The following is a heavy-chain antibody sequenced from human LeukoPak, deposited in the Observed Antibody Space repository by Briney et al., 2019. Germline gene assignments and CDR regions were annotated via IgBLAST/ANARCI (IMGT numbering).Heavy chain of an antibody. Sequence: SETLSLTCAVYGGSFSGYYWSWIRQPPGKGLEWIGEINHSGSTNYNPSLKSRVTISVDTSKNQFSLKLSSVTAADTAVYYCARGSCSSGYYYSDYWGQGTLVTVSS. CDR2: INHSGST. D-gene: IGHD3-22*01. CDR3: ARGSCSSGYYYSDY. V-gene: IGHV4-34*01. CDR1: GGSFSGYY. J-gene: IGHJ4*02.